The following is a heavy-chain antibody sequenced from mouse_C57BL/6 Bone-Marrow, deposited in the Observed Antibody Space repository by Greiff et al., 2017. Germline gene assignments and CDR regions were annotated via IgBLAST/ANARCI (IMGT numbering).Heavy chain of an antibody. CDR3: ERENYGSSYVAY. J-gene: IGHJ3*01. Sequence: QVQLQQPGAELVRPGSSVKLSCKASGYTFTSYWMHWVKQRPIQGLEWIGNIDPSDSETHYNQKFKDKATLTVDKSSSTAYMQLISLTSEDSAVYYCERENYGSSYVAYWGQGTLVSVSA. CDR2: IDPSDSET. CDR1: GYTFTSYW. V-gene: IGHV1-52*01. D-gene: IGHD1-1*01.